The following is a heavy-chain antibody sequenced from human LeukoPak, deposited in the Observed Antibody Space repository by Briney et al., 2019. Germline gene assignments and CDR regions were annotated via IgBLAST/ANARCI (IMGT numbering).Heavy chain of an antibody. CDR1: GGTFSSYA. J-gene: IGHJ6*03. V-gene: IGHV1-69*13. CDR3: ARSHYSSYWDNGPHYYYYYMDV. D-gene: IGHD6-6*01. CDR2: IIPIFGTT. Sequence: SVKVSCKASGGTFSSYASSWVRQAPGQGLEWIGGIIPIFGTTNYAQKFQGRVTITADESTSTAYMELSSLRSEDTAVYYCARSHYSSYWDNGPHYYYYYMDVWGKGTTVSVSS.